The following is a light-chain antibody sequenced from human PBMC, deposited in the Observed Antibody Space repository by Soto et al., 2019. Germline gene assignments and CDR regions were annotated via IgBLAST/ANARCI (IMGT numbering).Light chain of an antibody. Sequence: VLSQSPAILSLSPGERATLSCRASQSVSSSYLAWYQQKPGQAPWLLIYGASSRATGIPDRFSGSGSGTDFTLTISRLEPEDFAVYYCQQYGSSPLWKFGRGTKVDIK. CDR2: GAS. V-gene: IGKV3-20*01. J-gene: IGKJ1*01. CDR3: QQYGSSPLWK. CDR1: QSVSSSY.